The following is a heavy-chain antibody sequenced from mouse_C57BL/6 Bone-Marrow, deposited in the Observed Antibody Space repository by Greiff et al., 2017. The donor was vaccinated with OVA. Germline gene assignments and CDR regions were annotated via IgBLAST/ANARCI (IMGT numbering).Heavy chain of an antibody. D-gene: IGHD2-3*01. V-gene: IGHV1-52*01. CDR3: AIDGYPLDY. CDR2: IDPSDSET. CDR1: GYTFTSYW. J-gene: IGHJ2*01. Sequence: VQLQQPGAELVRPGSSVKLSCKASGYTFTSYWMYWVKQRPIQGLEWIGNIDPSDSETHYNQKFKDKATLTVDKSSITAYMQLSSLTSEDAAVYYGAIDGYPLDYWGQGTTLTVSS.